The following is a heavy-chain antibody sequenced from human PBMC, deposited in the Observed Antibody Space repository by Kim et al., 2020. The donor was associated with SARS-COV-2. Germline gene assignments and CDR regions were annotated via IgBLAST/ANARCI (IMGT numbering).Heavy chain of an antibody. D-gene: IGHD3-22*01. CDR3: AKALNYYDSSGYPLFPYYYGMDV. J-gene: IGHJ6*02. V-gene: IGHV3-23*01. CDR2: ISGSGGST. CDR1: GFTFSSYA. Sequence: GGSLRLSCAASGFTFSSYAMSWVRQAPGKGLEWVSAISGSGGSTYYADSVKGRFTISRDNSKNTLYLQMNSLRAEDTAVYYCAKALNYYDSSGYPLFPYYYGMDVWGQGTTVTVSS.